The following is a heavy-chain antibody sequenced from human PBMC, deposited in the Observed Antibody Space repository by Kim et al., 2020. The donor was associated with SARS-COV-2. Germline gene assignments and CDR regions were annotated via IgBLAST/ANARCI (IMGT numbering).Heavy chain of an antibody. CDR2: IWYDGSNK. CDR3: ARDSSSSWYLGLGYYYYYGMDV. D-gene: IGHD6-13*01. Sequence: GGSLRLSCAASGFTFSSYGMHWVRQAPGKGLEWVAVIWYDGSNKYYADSVKGRFTISRDNSKNTLYLQMNSLRAEDTAVYYCARDSSSSWYLGLGYYYYYGMDVWGQGTTVTVSS. CDR1: GFTFSSYG. J-gene: IGHJ6*02. V-gene: IGHV3-33*01.